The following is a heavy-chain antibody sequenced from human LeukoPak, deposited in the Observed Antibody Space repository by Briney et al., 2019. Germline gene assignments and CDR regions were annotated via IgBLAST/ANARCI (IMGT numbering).Heavy chain of an antibody. J-gene: IGHJ4*02. Sequence: SETLSLTCTVSGGSINTYYWSWIQRPAGKGLEWIGRIYSSGSTNYNPSLKSRITMSVDMSKNQFSLRLSSVTAADTAVYYCARVRYYYDGSGNNAYYFDLWGQGTLVTVSS. CDR1: GGSINTYY. CDR3: ARVRYYYDGSGNNAYYFDL. V-gene: IGHV4-4*07. D-gene: IGHD3-22*01. CDR2: IYSSGST.